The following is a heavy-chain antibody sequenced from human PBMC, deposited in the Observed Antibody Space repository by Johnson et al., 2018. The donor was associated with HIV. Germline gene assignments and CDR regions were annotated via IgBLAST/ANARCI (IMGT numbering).Heavy chain of an antibody. CDR3: ARVGVGGYSADGAFDI. Sequence: QVQLVDSGGGVVQPGRSLRLSCAASGFTFSSYGMHWVRQAPGKGLEWVTVISYDGHIKYYADSVKGRFTISRDNSKSTLYLQINSLRAEDAAVFYCARVGVGGYSADGAFDIWGQGTMVTVSS. V-gene: IGHV3-30*03. D-gene: IGHD2-15*01. J-gene: IGHJ3*02. CDR1: GFTFSSYG. CDR2: ISYDGHIK.